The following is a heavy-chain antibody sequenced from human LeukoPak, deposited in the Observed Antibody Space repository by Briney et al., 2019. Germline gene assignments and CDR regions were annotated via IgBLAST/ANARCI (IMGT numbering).Heavy chain of an antibody. CDR2: ISAYNGNT. Sequence: GASVKVSCKASGYTFTSYGISWVRQAPGQGLEWMGWISAYNGNTNYAQKLQSRVTMTTDTSTSTAYMELRSLRSDDTAVYYCARDRSIAVAGDFDYWGQGTLVTVSS. J-gene: IGHJ4*02. CDR3: ARDRSIAVAGDFDY. CDR1: GYTFTSYG. D-gene: IGHD6-19*01. V-gene: IGHV1-18*01.